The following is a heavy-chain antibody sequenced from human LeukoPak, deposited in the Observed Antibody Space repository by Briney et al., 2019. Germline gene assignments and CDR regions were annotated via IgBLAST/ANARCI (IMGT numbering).Heavy chain of an antibody. J-gene: IGHJ3*02. V-gene: IGHV5-51*01. Sequence: GASLKISCQGSGYSFTSHWIGWVRQMPGKGLEWMGIIYPGDSDTRYSPSFQGQVTISADKSISTAYLQWSSLKASDTAMYYCARPIAVAPNDAFDIWGQGTMVTVSS. D-gene: IGHD6-19*01. CDR2: IYPGDSDT. CDR3: ARPIAVAPNDAFDI. CDR1: GYSFTSHW.